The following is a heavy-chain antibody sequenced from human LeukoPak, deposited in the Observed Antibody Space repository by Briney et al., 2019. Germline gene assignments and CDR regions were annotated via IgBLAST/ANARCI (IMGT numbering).Heavy chain of an antibody. CDR2: IYYSGSI. CDR3: ARAIVVVTAIPQYYFDY. Sequence: SETLSLTCTVSGGSISSGDYYWSWIRQPPGKGLEWIGYIYYSGSIYYNPSLKSRVTISVDTSKNQFSLKLSSVTAADTAVYYCARAIVVVTAIPQYYFDYWGQGTLVTVSS. J-gene: IGHJ4*02. CDR1: GGSISSGDYY. D-gene: IGHD2-21*02. V-gene: IGHV4-30-4*01.